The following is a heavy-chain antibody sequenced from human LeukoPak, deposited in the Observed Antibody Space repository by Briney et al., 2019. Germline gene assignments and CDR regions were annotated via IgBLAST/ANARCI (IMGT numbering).Heavy chain of an antibody. J-gene: IGHJ3*02. CDR2: MNPNSGNT. V-gene: IGHV1-8*03. CDR3: ARGPCYYGSGTYRRYAFDI. Sequence: ASVKVSCKASGYTFTSYDINWVRQATGQGLEWMGWMNPNSGNTGYAQKFQGRVTITRNTSISTAYMELSSLRSEDTAVYYCARGPCYYGSGTYRRYAFDIWGQGTMVTVSS. CDR1: GYTFTSYD. D-gene: IGHD3-10*01.